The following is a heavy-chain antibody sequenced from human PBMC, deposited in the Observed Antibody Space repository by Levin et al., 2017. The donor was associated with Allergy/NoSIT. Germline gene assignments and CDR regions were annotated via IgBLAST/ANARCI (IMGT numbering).Heavy chain of an antibody. J-gene: IGHJ4*02. Sequence: PGGSLRLSCAASGFTVSSNYMSWVRQAPGKGLEWVSVIYSGGSTYYADSVKGRFTISRDNSKNTLYLQMNSLRAEDTAVYYCARVEVGATFDYWGQGTLVTVSS. V-gene: IGHV3-53*01. CDR3: ARVEVGATFDY. D-gene: IGHD1-26*01. CDR1: GFTVSSNY. CDR2: IYSGGST.